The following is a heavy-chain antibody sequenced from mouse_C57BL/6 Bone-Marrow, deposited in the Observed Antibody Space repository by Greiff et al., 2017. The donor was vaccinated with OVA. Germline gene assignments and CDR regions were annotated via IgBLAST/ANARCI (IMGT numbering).Heavy chain of an antibody. V-gene: IGHV1-55*01. J-gene: IGHJ4*01. CDR2: IYPGSGST. Sequence: QVQLQQPGAELVKPGASVKMSCKASGYTFTSYWITWVKQRPGQGLEWIGDIYPGSGSTNYNEEFNSKATLTVDTASSTAYMQLSSRTSEDSAVYYCASNYCPYYAMDYWGQGTSVTVSS. D-gene: IGHD1-1*02. CDR1: GYTFTSYW. CDR3: ASNYCPYYAMDY.